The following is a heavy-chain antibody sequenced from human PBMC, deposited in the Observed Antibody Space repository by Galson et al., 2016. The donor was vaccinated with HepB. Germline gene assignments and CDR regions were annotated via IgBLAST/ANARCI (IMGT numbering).Heavy chain of an antibody. Sequence: SLRLSCAASGITFSSYAMHWVRQAPGKGLEWVAVISYDGSNKYYADSVKGRFTISRDNSKNTLYLQMNSLRAEDTAVYYCARGPPTVNTYCCWFDPWGQGTLVTVSS. CDR3: ARGPPTVNTYCCWFDP. CDR2: ISYDGSNK. CDR1: GITFSSYA. D-gene: IGHD4-17*01. J-gene: IGHJ5*02. V-gene: IGHV3-30-3*01.